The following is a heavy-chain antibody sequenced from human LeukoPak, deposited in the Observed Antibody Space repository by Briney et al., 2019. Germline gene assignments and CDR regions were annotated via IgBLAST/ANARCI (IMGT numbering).Heavy chain of an antibody. J-gene: IGHJ4*02. CDR3: ATREHHVLRTPGDY. V-gene: IGHV4-39*01. CDR2: ISHTGTT. D-gene: IGHD6-6*01. CDR1: GGSITISDYY. Sequence: SETLSLTCTVSGGSITISDYYWGWIRLPPGKGLEWIGTISHTGTTYYNPSLQSRVTISVDKSKNQFSLKPSSVTAADTAVYYCATREHHVLRTPGDYWGQGTLVTVSS.